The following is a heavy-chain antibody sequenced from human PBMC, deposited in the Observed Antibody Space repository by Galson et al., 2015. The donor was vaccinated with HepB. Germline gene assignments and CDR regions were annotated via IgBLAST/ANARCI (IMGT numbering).Heavy chain of an antibody. Sequence: SLRLSCAASGFTFSRYWMSWVRQAPGKGLEWVANIKQDGSEKYYVDSVRGRFTISRDNAKNSLYLQMNSPRAEDTAVYYCVRDKLDGDSHFDYWGQGTLVTVSS. CDR1: GFTFSRYW. CDR3: VRDKLDGDSHFDY. V-gene: IGHV3-7*01. J-gene: IGHJ4*02. CDR2: IKQDGSEK. D-gene: IGHD4-17*01.